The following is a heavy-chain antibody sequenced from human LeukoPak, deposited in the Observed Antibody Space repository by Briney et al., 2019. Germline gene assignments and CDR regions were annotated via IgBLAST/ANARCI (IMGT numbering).Heavy chain of an antibody. CDR1: GGSISSYY. J-gene: IGHJ4*02. Sequence: PSETLSLTCTVSGGSISSYYWSWIRQPAGKGLEWIGRIYTSGSTNYNPSLKSRVTMSVDTSKNQFSLKLSSVTAADTAVYFCARGIPPGYSAYDYSGYFDYWGQGTLVTVSS. CDR3: ARGIPPGYSAYDYSGYFDY. D-gene: IGHD5-12*01. V-gene: IGHV4-4*07. CDR2: IYTSGST.